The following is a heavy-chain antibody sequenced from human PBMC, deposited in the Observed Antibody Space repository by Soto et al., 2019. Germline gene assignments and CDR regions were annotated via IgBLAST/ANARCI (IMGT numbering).Heavy chain of an antibody. V-gene: IGHV4-39*01. CDR2: IYYSGNT. J-gene: IGHJ4*02. CDR3: ARQGRGCDSSRCRPFEI. CDR1: GGSISRGGYY. Sequence: TSETLSLTCTVSGGSISRGGYYWSWIRQHPGKGLEWIGNIYYSGNTYYNPSLKSRVTISVDTSKNEFSVNLSSVTAADTAVYYCARQGRGCDSSRCRPFEIWGQGTLVTVSS. D-gene: IGHD3-22*01.